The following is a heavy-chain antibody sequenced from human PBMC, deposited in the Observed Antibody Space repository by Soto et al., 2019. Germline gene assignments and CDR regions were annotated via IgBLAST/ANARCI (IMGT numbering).Heavy chain of an antibody. CDR3: ARGYCSGGSCYSAYAHWFDP. D-gene: IGHD2-15*01. CDR2: INPSGGST. J-gene: IGHJ5*02. V-gene: IGHV1-46*03. Sequence: ASVKVSCKASGYTFTSYYMHWARQAPGQGLEWMGIINPSGGSTTYAQKFQGRVTMTRDTSTSTVYMELSSLRSEDTAVYYCARGYCSGGSCYSAYAHWFDPWGQGTLVTVSS. CDR1: GYTFTSYY.